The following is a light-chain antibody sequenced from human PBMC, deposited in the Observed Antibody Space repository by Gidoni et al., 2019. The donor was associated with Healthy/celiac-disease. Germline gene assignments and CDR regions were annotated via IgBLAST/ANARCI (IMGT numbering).Light chain of an antibody. CDR2: KAS. J-gene: IGKJ4*01. Sequence: IQMTQSPSTLSASVGDRVTITCRASQSISSWLAWYQQKPGKAPKLLIYKASSLESGVPSRFSGSGSGTEFTLTISSLQPDDFATYYCQQYNSHQLTFGGGTKVEIK. CDR3: QQYNSHQLT. V-gene: IGKV1-5*03. CDR1: QSISSW.